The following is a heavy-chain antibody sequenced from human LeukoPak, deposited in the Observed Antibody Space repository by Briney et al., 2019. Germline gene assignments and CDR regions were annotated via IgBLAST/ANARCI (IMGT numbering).Heavy chain of an antibody. CDR1: GFTFSSYA. CDR2: ISDSGGST. Sequence: GGSLRLSCAASGFTFSSYAMSWVRQAPGKGLEWVSLISDSGGSTYYADSVKGRFTISRDKSKNTLYLQMNSLRAEDTAVYYCAKPVSGSYSVSSFGFDYWGQGTLVTVSS. V-gene: IGHV3-23*01. CDR3: AKPVSGSYSVSSFGFDY. J-gene: IGHJ4*02. D-gene: IGHD3-10*01.